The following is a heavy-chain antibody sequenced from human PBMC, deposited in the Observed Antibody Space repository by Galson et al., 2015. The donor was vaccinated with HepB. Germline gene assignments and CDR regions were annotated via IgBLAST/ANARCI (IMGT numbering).Heavy chain of an antibody. CDR3: ASQDGHI. CDR1: GDSASSNSAS. CDR2: TYYRSKWYN. Sequence: CAISGDSASSNSASWNWIRQSPSRGLEWLGRTYYRSKWYNDYAVSVKSRITINPDTSKNQFSLQLKSVTPEDTAVYYCASQDGHIWGQGTLVTVSA. V-gene: IGHV6-1*01. J-gene: IGHJ4*02. D-gene: IGHD4-17*01.